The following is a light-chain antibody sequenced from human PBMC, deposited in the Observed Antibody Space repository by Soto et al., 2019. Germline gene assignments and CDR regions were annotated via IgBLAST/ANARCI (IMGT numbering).Light chain of an antibody. J-gene: IGLJ3*02. CDR3: SSYTSTSTPWV. V-gene: IGLV2-14*01. CDR2: EVS. Sequence: QPVLTQPASVSGSPGQSITIFCSGTSSDVGAYKFVSWYRHHPGKAPQVMIYEVSNRPSGVSNRFSGSKSGNTASLTISGLQPEDDGDYCCSSYTSTSTPWVFGGGTKLTVL. CDR1: SSDVGAYKF.